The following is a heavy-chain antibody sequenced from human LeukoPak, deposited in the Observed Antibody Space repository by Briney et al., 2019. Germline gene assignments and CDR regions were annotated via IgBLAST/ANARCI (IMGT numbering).Heavy chain of an antibody. CDR2: IYSGGST. J-gene: IGHJ4*02. Sequence: GGSLRLSCAASGFTVSSNYMSWVRQAPGKGLEWVSVIYSGGSTYYADSVKGRFTISRDNSKNTLYLQMNSLRAEDTAVYYCAKLRLGELSLVDYWGQGTLVTVSS. D-gene: IGHD3-16*02. CDR1: GFTVSSNY. V-gene: IGHV3-66*01. CDR3: AKLRLGELSLVDY.